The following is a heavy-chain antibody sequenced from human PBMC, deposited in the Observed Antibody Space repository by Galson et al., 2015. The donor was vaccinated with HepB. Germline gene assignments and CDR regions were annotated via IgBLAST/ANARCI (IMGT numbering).Heavy chain of an antibody. Sequence: SETLSLTCSVSHGSINNYYWSWIPQSPGKRPEWIGYIRYTGDTTYNPSLGYRVGMSVDTSINQVSLWLTSVTAADTAVYYCARHPGRGSVGYAFDLWGQGTLVTVSA. J-gene: IGHJ4*02. V-gene: IGHV4-59*08. CDR1: HGSINNYY. CDR2: IRYTGDT. D-gene: IGHD5-12*01. CDR3: ARHPGRGSVGYAFDL.